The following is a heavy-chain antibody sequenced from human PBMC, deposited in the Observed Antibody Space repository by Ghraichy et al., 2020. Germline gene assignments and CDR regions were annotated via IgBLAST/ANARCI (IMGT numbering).Heavy chain of an antibody. Sequence: ETLSLTCAASGFIFSNYNMNWVRQAPGKGLEWVASISHDSDLTYYADSVKGRFTVSRDNAKNLMYLQMNSLRAEDTAVYYCERGYDDYDYSGGQGTLVTVSP. D-gene: IGHD3-16*01. CDR3: ERGYDDYDYS. J-gene: IGHJ4*02. CDR2: ISHDSDLT. CDR1: GFIFSNYN. V-gene: IGHV3-21*01.